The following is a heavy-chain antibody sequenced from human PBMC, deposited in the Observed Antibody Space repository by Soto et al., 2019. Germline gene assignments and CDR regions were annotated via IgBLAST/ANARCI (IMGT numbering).Heavy chain of an antibody. J-gene: IGHJ4*02. D-gene: IGHD6-19*01. CDR1: GGSISSYY. V-gene: IGHV4-59*08. CDR3: ARRVAGDFFDY. Sequence: SETLSLTCTVSGGSISSYYWSWIRQPPGKGLEWIGYIYYSGSTNYNPSLKSRVTISVDTSKNQFSLKLSSVTAADTAVYYCARRVAGDFFDYWGQGTLVTGSS. CDR2: IYYSGST.